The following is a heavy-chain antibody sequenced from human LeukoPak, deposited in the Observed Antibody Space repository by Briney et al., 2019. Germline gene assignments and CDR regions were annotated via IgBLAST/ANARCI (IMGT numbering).Heavy chain of an antibody. CDR1: GGSFSGYY. D-gene: IGHD3-10*01. V-gene: IGHV4-34*01. CDR3: ARHGVGRGGDFDY. Sequence: SETLSLTCAVYGGSFSGYYWSWIRQPPGKGLEWIGEINHSGSTNYNPSLKSRVTISVDTSKNQFSLKLSSVTAADTAVYYCARHGVGRGGDFDYWGQGTLVTVSS. J-gene: IGHJ4*02. CDR2: INHSGST.